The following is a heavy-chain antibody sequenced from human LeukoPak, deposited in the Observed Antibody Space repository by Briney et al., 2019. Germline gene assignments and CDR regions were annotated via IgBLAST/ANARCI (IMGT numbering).Heavy chain of an antibody. D-gene: IGHD6-13*01. J-gene: IGHJ6*03. Sequence: SETLSLTWTVSGYSISSGYYWGWIRQPPGKGLEWIGSIYHSGSTYYNPSLKSRVTISVDTSKNQFSLKLSSVTAADTAVYYCARGKLAAAGHLHYMDVWGKGTTVTVSS. CDR3: ARGKLAAAGHLHYMDV. CDR2: IYHSGST. CDR1: GYSISSGYY. V-gene: IGHV4-38-2*02.